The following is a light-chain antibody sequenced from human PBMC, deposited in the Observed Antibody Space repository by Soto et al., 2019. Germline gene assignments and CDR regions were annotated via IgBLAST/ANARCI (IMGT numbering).Light chain of an antibody. CDR1: QGISSY. CDR3: QQLNSYPT. V-gene: IGKV1-9*01. CDR2: AAS. Sequence: DIQLTQSPSFLSASVGDRVTITCRASQGISSYLAWYQQKPGKAPKLLIYAASTLQSGVPSRFSGRGSGTEFTLTISSLQPEDFATYYCQQLNSYPTFGQGTRLEMK. J-gene: IGKJ5*01.